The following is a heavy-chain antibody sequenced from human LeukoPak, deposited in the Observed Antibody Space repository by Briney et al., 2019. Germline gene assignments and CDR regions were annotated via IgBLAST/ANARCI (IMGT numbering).Heavy chain of an antibody. J-gene: IGHJ4*02. Sequence: GGSLRLSCAASGFTFKSYGMHWVRQAPGKGLEWVANIWYDGSYKNYTISRDSSENTLYLQMNSLRAEDTAVYYCARMYSGSYESALDYWGQGTLVTVSS. V-gene: IGHV3-33*01. CDR1: GFTFKSYG. CDR2: IWYDGSYK. CDR3: ARMYSGSYESALDY. D-gene: IGHD1-26*01.